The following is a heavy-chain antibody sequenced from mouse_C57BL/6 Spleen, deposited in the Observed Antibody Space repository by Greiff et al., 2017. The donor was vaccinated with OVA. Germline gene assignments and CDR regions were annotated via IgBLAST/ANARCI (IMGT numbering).Heavy chain of an antibody. D-gene: IGHD1-1*01. CDR2: ISSGGSYT. CDR3: AKQITTVVFDY. J-gene: IGHJ2*01. V-gene: IGHV5-6*01. Sequence: EVKLMESGGDLVKPGGSLKLSCAASGFTFSSYGMSWVRQTPDKRLEWVATISSGGSYTYYPDSVKGRITISRDNAKNTLYLQMSSLKSEDTAMYYCAKQITTVVFDYWGQGTTLTVSS. CDR1: GFTFSSYG.